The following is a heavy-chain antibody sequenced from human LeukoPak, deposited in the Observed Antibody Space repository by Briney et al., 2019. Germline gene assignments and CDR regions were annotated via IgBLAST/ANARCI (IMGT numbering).Heavy chain of an antibody. CDR3: ARVSGTTRANWFDP. D-gene: IGHD1-7*01. V-gene: IGHV4-30-2*01. J-gene: IGHJ5*02. Sequence: PSETLSLTCTVSGGSISSGGYYWSWIRQPPGKGLEWIGYIYHSGSTYYNPSLKSRVTISVDRSKNQFSLKLSSVTAADTAVYYCARVSGTTRANWFDPWGQGTLVTVSS. CDR1: GGSISSGGYY. CDR2: IYHSGST.